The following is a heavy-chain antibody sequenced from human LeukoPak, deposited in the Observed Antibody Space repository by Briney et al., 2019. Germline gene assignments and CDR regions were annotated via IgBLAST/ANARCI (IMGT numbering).Heavy chain of an antibody. CDR3: ARVNMNDFWSSPTHNWFDP. V-gene: IGHV4-30-4*01. CDR2: IYYSGST. D-gene: IGHD3-3*01. J-gene: IGHJ5*02. CDR1: GGSVSSGDYY. Sequence: SETLSLTCTVSGGSVSSGDYYWSWIRQPPGRGLEWIGYIYYSGSTYYNPSLKSRVTISVDTSKNQFSLKLSSVTAADTAVYYCARVNMNDFWSSPTHNWFDPWGQGTLVTVSS.